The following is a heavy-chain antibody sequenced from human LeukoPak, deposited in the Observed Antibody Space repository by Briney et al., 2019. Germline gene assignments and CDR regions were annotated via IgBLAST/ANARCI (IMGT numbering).Heavy chain of an antibody. CDR1: GFTFSSYS. CDR2: ISSSSSYI. V-gene: IGHV3-21*01. J-gene: IGHJ4*02. CDR3: AKDPTSYYYDSSVDY. D-gene: IGHD3-22*01. Sequence: GGSLRLSCAASGFTFSSYSMNWVRQAPGKGLEWVSSISSSSSYIYYADSVKGRFTISRDNAKNSLYLQMSSLRAEDTAVYYCAKDPTSYYYDSSVDYWGQGTLVTVSS.